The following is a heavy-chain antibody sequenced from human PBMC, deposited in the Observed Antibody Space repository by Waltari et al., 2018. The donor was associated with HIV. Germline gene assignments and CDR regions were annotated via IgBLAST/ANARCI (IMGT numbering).Heavy chain of an antibody. CDR2: ISWNSGSI. D-gene: IGHD2-2*01. CDR1: GFTFDDYA. CDR3: AKGPTLTSPPTYFNY. J-gene: IGHJ4*02. Sequence: EVHLVESGGGLVQPGRSLRLSCAASGFTFDDYAMHWVRQTPGKGLEWVSGISWNSGSIGYADSVKGRFTISRDNAKNSLFLQMISLRPEDTAFYYCAKGPTLTSPPTYFNYWGQGTLVTVSS. V-gene: IGHV3-9*01.